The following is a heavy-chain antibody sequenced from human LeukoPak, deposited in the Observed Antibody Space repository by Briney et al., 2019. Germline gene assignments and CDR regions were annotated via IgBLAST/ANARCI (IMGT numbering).Heavy chain of an antibody. D-gene: IGHD6-6*01. J-gene: IGHJ2*01. CDR3: AKVLDSSRYWYFDL. Sequence: GGSLRLSCAASGFTFSSSAMSWVRQAPGKGLEWVSAISNNGGYTYYADSVQGRFTISRDNSKSTLCLQMNSLRAEDTAVYYCAKVLDSSRYWYFDLWGRGTLVTVSS. V-gene: IGHV3-23*01. CDR1: GFTFSSSA. CDR2: ISNNGGYT.